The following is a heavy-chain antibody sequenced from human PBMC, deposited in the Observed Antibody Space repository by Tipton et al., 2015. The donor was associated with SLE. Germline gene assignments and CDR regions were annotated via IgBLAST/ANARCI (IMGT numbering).Heavy chain of an antibody. V-gene: IGHV4-59*11. Sequence: GLVKPSETLSLNCTVTGGSITTHYWSWIRQTPEKGLEWIGFIHYTGRTNYNPSLKSRVNISIDTSEKQFSLQLNSVTAADTAIYYCARLAVITLGGDIVLGVDAFDIWGQGTLVTVSS. D-gene: IGHD3-16*02. CDR2: IHYTGRT. CDR1: GGSITTHY. J-gene: IGHJ3*02. CDR3: ARLAVITLGGDIVLGVDAFDI.